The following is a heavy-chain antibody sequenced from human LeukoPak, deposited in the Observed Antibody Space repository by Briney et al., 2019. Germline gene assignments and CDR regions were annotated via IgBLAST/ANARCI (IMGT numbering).Heavy chain of an antibody. Sequence: SETLSLTCAVYGGSFSGYYWSWIRQPPGKGLEWIGEINHSGSTNYNPSLKSRVTISVDTSKNQFSLKLSSVTAADTAVYDCARVWDFWSGYYTQPFDYWGQGTLVTVSS. CDR1: GGSFSGYY. D-gene: IGHD3-3*01. CDR3: ARVWDFWSGYYTQPFDY. CDR2: INHSGST. J-gene: IGHJ4*02. V-gene: IGHV4-34*01.